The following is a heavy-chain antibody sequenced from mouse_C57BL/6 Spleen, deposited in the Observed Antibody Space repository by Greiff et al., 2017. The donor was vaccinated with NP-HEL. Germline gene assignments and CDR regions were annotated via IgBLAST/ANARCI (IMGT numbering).Heavy chain of an antibody. V-gene: IGHV1-59*01. D-gene: IGHD2-2*01. Sequence: QVQLQQPGAELVRPGPSVKLSCKASGYTFTSYWMHWVKQRPGQGLEWIGVIDPSDSYTNYNQKFKGKATLTVDTSSSTAYMQLSSLTSEDSAVYYCARLLWLRQGGFDYWGQGTTLTVSS. CDR2: IDPSDSYT. J-gene: IGHJ2*01. CDR1: GYTFTSYW. CDR3: ARLLWLRQGGFDY.